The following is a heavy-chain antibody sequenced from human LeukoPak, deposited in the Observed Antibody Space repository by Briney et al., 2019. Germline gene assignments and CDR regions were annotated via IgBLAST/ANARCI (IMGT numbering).Heavy chain of an antibody. J-gene: IGHJ6*04. CDR2: INAGNGNT. CDR1: GYTFTSYA. Sequence: ASVKVSCKASGYTFTSYAMHWVRQAPGQRLEWMGWINAGNGNTKYSQKFQGRVTITRDASASTAYMELSSLRSEDTAVYYCARDDYYYYGMDVWGKGTTVTVSS. CDR3: ARDDYYYYGMDV. V-gene: IGHV1-3*01.